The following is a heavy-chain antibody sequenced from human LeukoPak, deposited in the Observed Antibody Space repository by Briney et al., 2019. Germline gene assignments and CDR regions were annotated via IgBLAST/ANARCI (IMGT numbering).Heavy chain of an antibody. CDR3: ASEAFCAGGSCNVQRVAS. Sequence: GASVKVSCKASGYTFTAYYIHWVRQAPGLGLEWMGWIDTNTGATKYAQKFQGRVTIARDTSTGTAYMELSSLISGDTALYYCASEAFCAGGSCNVQRVASWGPGTLVTVSS. V-gene: IGHV1-2*02. J-gene: IGHJ4*02. CDR1: GYTFTAYY. CDR2: IDTNTGAT. D-gene: IGHD2-8*02.